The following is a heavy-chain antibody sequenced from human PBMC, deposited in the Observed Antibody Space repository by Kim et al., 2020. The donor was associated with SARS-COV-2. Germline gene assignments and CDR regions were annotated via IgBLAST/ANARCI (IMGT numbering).Heavy chain of an antibody. J-gene: IGHJ6*02. CDR1: GFTFDDYT. CDR2: ISWDGGST. CDR3: AKVIYRFGEFDYYYGMDV. Sequence: GGSLRLSCAASGFTFDDYTMHWVRQAPGKGLEWVSLISWDGGSTYYADSVKGRFTISRDNSKNSLYLQMNSLRTEDTALYYCAKVIYRFGEFDYYYGMDVWGQGTTVTVSS. D-gene: IGHD3-10*01. V-gene: IGHV3-43*01.